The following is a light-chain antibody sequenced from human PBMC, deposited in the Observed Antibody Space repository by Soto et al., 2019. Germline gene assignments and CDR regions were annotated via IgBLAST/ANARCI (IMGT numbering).Light chain of an antibody. CDR2: KTS. V-gene: IGKV1-5*03. CDR1: QNVNIW. CDR3: LQYNSLPYT. J-gene: IGKJ2*01. Sequence: DIQVTQSPSTLSAFVGDRVILTCRASQNVNIWLAWYQQRPRKAPKLLIYKTSSLESGVPSRFSGGGSGTEFTLTISSLETDDFGTYFCLQYNSLPYTFGQGTKVDIK.